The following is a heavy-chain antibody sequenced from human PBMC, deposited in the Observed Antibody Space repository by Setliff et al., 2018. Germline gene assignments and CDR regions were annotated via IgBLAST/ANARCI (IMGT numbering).Heavy chain of an antibody. D-gene: IGHD3-3*01. CDR2: INHSGST. Sequence: SETLSLTCAVYGGSFSGYYWSWIRQPPGKGLEWIGEINHSGSTNYNPSLKSRVTISVDTSKNQFSLKLSSVTAADTAVYYCARVRSDFWSGYVYYYYGMDVWGQGTTVTAP. V-gene: IGHV4-34*01. J-gene: IGHJ6*02. CDR3: ARVRSDFWSGYVYYYYGMDV. CDR1: GGSFSGYY.